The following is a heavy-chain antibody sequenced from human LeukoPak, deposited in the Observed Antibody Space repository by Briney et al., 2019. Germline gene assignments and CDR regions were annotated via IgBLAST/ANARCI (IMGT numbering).Heavy chain of an antibody. Sequence: SETLSLTCTVSGGSISSGSYYWGWIRQPPGKGLEWIGSIYYSGSTYYNPSLKSRVTISVDTSKNQFSLKLSSVTAADTTVYYCARGGIWAHFDYWGQGTLVTVSS. CDR1: GGSISSGSYY. J-gene: IGHJ4*02. CDR3: ARGGIWAHFDY. D-gene: IGHD1-14*01. V-gene: IGHV4-39*01. CDR2: IYYSGST.